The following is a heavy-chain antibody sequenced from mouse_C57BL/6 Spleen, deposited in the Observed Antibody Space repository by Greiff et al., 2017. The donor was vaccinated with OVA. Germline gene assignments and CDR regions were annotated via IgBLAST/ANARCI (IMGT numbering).Heavy chain of an antibody. CDR2: IDPETGGT. D-gene: IGHD1-1*01. CDR1: GYTFTDYE. V-gene: IGHV1-15*01. Sequence: VQLQQSGAELVRPGASVTLSCKASGYTFTDYEMHWVKQTPVHGLEWIGAIDPETGGTAYNQKFKGKAILTADKSSSTAYMELRSLTSEDSAVYYCTRIYYYGSILFAYWGQGTLVTVSA. CDR3: TRIYYYGSILFAY. J-gene: IGHJ3*01.